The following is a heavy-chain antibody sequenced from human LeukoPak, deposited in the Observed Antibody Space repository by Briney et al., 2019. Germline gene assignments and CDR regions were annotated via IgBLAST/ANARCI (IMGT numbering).Heavy chain of an antibody. CDR3: ARSRHYDFWRGYYLRAYYYYYMDV. CDR1: GGTFSSYA. V-gene: IGHV1-69*05. J-gene: IGHJ6*03. D-gene: IGHD3-3*01. CDR2: IIPIFGTA. Sequence: GASVKVSCKASGGTFSSYAISWVRQAPGQGLEWMGGIIPIFGTANYAQKFQGRVTITTDESTSTAYMELSSLRSEDTAVYYCARSRHYDFWRGYYLRAYYYYYMDVWGKGTTVTVSS.